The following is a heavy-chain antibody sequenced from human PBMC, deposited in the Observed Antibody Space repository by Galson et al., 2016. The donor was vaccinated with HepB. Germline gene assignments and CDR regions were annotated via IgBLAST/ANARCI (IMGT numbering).Heavy chain of an antibody. CDR1: GGTFKTYA. J-gene: IGHJ4*02. CDR3: ERGRGLLWSGEHINY. V-gene: IGHV1-69*13. CDR2: IIPIFGPP. Sequence: SVKVSCKASGGTFKTYAVSWVRQAPGQGLEWMGAIIPIFGPPKYAQKFQGRLTLTADESTSTIYMQLSNLTSEDTTIYYCERGRGLLWSGEHINYWGQGTLITVSS. D-gene: IGHD3-10*01.